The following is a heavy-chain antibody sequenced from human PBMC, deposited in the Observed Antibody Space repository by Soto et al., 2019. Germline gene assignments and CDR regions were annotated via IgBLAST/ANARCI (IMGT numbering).Heavy chain of an antibody. CDR1: GLTFSSYA. CDR3: AKDYGSYYGSVWVY. Sequence: GGSLRLSCAASGLTFSSYAMSWVRQAPGKGLEWVSAISGSGGSTYYADSVKGRFTISRDNSKNTLYLQMNSLRAEDTAVYYCAKDYGSYYGSVWVYWGQGTLVTVSS. J-gene: IGHJ4*02. D-gene: IGHD1-26*01. V-gene: IGHV3-23*01. CDR2: ISGSGGST.